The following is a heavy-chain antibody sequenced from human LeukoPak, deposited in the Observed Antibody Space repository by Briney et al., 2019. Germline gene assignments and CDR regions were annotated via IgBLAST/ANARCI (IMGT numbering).Heavy chain of an antibody. D-gene: IGHD3-22*01. V-gene: IGHV3-23*01. Sequence: PGGTLRLSCAASGFTFSSYGMSWVRQAPGKGLEWVSAISGSGGSTYYADSVKGRFTISRDNSKNTLYLQMNSLRAEDTAVYYCAKGGYYDSSGYYDYWGQGTLVTVSS. J-gene: IGHJ4*02. CDR1: GFTFSSYG. CDR2: ISGSGGST. CDR3: AKGGYYDSSGYYDY.